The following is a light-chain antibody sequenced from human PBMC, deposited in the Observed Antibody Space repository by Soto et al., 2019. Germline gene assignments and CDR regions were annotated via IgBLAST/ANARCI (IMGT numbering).Light chain of an antibody. CDR1: QSVTSSY. J-gene: IGKJ5*01. V-gene: IGKV3D-20*02. CDR3: QHRSNWFPVIP. CDR2: EAS. Sequence: DIVLSKSLCTVSLTTGERATLSCRASQSVTSSYLAWYQQKPGQAPRLLMYEASSRATGIPDRFSGSGSGTDFTLTISRLEAEDVAVFHCQHRSNWFPVIPVGQG.